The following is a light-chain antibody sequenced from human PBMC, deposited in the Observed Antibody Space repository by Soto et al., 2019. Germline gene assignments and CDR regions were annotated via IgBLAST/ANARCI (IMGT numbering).Light chain of an antibody. V-gene: IGKV3-15*01. CDR3: QQYSNWPPWT. J-gene: IGKJ1*01. CDR1: QSISSH. Sequence: EIVMTQSPSTLSVSPGERATLSCRASQSISSHLAWYQQKPGQAPRLLISGASTRATGVPARFSGSGSGTEFTLTISSRQSEDFAVYYCQQYSNWPPWTFGQGTKVDIK. CDR2: GAS.